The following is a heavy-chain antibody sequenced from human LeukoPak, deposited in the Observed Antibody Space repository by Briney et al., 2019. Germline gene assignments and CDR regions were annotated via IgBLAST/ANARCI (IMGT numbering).Heavy chain of an antibody. CDR1: GFALSDYY. CDR2: IRKKPDGYST. V-gene: IGHV3-72*01. D-gene: IGHD3-16*01. Sequence: GGSLRLSCAVSGFALSDYYMDWVRQAPGKGLEWLGLIRKKPDGYSTEYAEAVKSRVTITREYSKNSLYLQMNSVKTEDTAGYYCTRENRGGLTWGQGTLVTVSS. CDR3: TRENRGGLT. J-gene: IGHJ5*02.